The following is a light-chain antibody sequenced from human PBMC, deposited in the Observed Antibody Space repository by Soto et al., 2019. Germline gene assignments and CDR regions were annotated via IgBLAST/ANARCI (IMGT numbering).Light chain of an antibody. Sequence: EVVMTQYPATLSVSPGQRVTLSCRASHSVSSSLAWYQQKPGQAPRLLIYGASSRATSIPARFSGSGSGTEFTLTISSLRSEDFAIYFCQQYNDWPTFGPGTKVDVK. CDR2: GAS. CDR1: HSVSSS. V-gene: IGKV3-15*01. J-gene: IGKJ3*01. CDR3: QQYNDWPT.